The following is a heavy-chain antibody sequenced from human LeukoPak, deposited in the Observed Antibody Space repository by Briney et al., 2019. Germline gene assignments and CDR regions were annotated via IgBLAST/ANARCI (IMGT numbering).Heavy chain of an antibody. CDR1: GGSISSYY. V-gene: IGHV4-59*01. Sequence: PSETLSLTCTVSGGSISSYYWSWIRQPPGKGLEWIGYIYYSGSTNYNPSLKSRVTISVDTSKNQFSLELSSVTAADTAVYYCARAPGFVLDYGGQEPLVTVPS. D-gene: IGHD3-3*01. CDR2: IYYSGST. J-gene: IGHJ4*02. CDR3: ARAPGFVLDY.